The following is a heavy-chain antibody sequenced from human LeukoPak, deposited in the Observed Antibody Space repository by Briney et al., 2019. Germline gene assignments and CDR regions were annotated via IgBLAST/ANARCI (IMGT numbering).Heavy chain of an antibody. CDR2: ISAYNGNT. CDR1: GYTFTSYG. J-gene: IGHJ6*04. V-gene: IGHV1-18*04. D-gene: IGHD1-1*01. Sequence: SVKLSCKASGYTFTSYGISWVRQAPGQGLEWMGWISAYNGNTNYAQKLQGRVTMTTDTSTSTAYMELRSLRSDDTAVYYCARVNWNDYGYYYGMDVWGKGTTVTVSS. CDR3: ARVNWNDYGYYYGMDV.